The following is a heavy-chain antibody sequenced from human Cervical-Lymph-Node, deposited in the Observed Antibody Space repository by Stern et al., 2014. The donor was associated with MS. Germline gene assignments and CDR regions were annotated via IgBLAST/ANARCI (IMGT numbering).Heavy chain of an antibody. J-gene: IGHJ6*02. CDR1: GYTLSEIS. V-gene: IGHV1-24*01. CDR3: ATHRGRVTYYYGMDV. D-gene: IGHD2-21*02. Sequence: VQLVESGAEVKKPGASVKVSCKVSGYTLSEISMHWVRQATGKGLEWMGGFDPEHGKTRYAQKFQGRVTMAEDRSTDTAYMELSSLRSEDTAVYYCATHRGRVTYYYGMDVWGQGTTVTVSS. CDR2: FDPEHGKT.